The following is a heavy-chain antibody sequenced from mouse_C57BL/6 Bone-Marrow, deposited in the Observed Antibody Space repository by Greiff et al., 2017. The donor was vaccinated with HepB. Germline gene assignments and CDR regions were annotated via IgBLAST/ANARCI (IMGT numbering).Heavy chain of an antibody. J-gene: IGHJ2*01. D-gene: IGHD1-2*01. CDR2: IWSGGST. V-gene: IGHV2-4*01. CDR3: AKGRYYGH. CDR1: GLSLTSYG. Sequence: QVQLKESGPGLVQLSQSLSITCTVSGLSLTSYGVHWVRQPPGKGLEWLGVIWSGGSTDYNAAFISRLSISKDNSKSQVFFKMNSLQADDTAIYYCAKGRYYGHWGQGTTLTVSS.